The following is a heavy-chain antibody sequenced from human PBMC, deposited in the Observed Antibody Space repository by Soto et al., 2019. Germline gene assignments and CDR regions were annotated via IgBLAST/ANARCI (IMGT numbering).Heavy chain of an antibody. CDR1: GGSISGYY. V-gene: IGHV4-59*01. Sequence: SETLSLTCSVSGGSISGYYWSWIRQTPEKGLEWIGYIYYSGSTNYNPSLKSRVTMLIDMSKNQFSLKLSSVTAADTAVYYCARGRIQLWYPFDYWGQGTLVTVSP. J-gene: IGHJ4*02. D-gene: IGHD5-18*01. CDR3: ARGRIQLWYPFDY. CDR2: IYYSGST.